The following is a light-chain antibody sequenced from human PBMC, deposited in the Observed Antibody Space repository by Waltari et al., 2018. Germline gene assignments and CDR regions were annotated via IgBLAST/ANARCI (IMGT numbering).Light chain of an antibody. CDR3: QQFSGTPT. J-gene: IGKJ4*01. CDR1: QSILYSSKNKNC. Sequence: DIVMTQSPDSLAVSLGERATINCKSSQSILYSSKNKNCLAWYQQKPGQPPKLLIYWASTRESGVPDRFSGSGSGTDFTLPISSLQAEDVAVYYCQQFSGTPTFGGGTKVEIK. CDR2: WAS. V-gene: IGKV4-1*01.